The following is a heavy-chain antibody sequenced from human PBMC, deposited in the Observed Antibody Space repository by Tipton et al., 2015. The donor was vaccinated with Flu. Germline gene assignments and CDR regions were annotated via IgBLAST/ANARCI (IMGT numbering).Heavy chain of an antibody. D-gene: IGHD3-22*01. CDR1: GGSISSYY. Sequence: LRLSCTVSGGSISSYYWSWIRQPPGKGLEWIGYIYFSGSTNYNPSLKSRVTLSVDTSKNQFSLKLSSVTAADTAVYYCARLTRRGYYYDSSGYLDYWGQGTLVTVSS. CDR2: IYFSGST. CDR3: ARLTRRGYYYDSSGYLDY. V-gene: IGHV4-59*08. J-gene: IGHJ4*02.